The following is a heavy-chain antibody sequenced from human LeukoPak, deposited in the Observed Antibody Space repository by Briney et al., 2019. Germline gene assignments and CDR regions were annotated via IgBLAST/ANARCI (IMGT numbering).Heavy chain of an antibody. Sequence: GGSLRLSRAASGFTFSSYAMHWVRQAPGKGLEWVAVISYDGSNKYYADSVKGRFTISRDNSKSTLYLQMNSLRAEDTAVYYCARDSGGVVVPPDYWGQGTLVTVSS. CDR3: ARDSGGVVVPPDY. V-gene: IGHV3-30-3*01. CDR1: GFTFSSYA. J-gene: IGHJ4*02. CDR2: ISYDGSNK. D-gene: IGHD2-2*01.